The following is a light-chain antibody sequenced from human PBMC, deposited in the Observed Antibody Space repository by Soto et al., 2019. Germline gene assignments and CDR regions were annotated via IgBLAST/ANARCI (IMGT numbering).Light chain of an antibody. V-gene: IGKV1-5*03. J-gene: IGKJ1*01. CDR3: QHYNSYSEA. Sequence: DIQMTQSPSTLPASVGDRVTITCRASQNINNWLAWYQQKPGKGPSLLIYKASNLESGVSSRFSGSGSGTEFTLTISSLQPDDIGTYYCQHYNSYSEAFGQGTKVELK. CDR1: QNINNW. CDR2: KAS.